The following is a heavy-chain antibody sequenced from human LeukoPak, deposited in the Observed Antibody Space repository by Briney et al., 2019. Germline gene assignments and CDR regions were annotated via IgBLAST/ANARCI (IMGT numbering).Heavy chain of an antibody. D-gene: IGHD6-13*01. CDR3: ARVDSSNWYEYRGYFDY. Sequence: SETLSLTCAVSGYSIGSGYYWGWIRQPPGKGLEWIGYIYYSGSTNYNPSLKSRVTISVDTSKNQFSLKLSSVTAADTAVYYCARVDSSNWYEYRGYFDYWGQGTLVTVSS. V-gene: IGHV4-61*01. CDR2: IYYSGST. CDR1: GYSIGSGYY. J-gene: IGHJ4*02.